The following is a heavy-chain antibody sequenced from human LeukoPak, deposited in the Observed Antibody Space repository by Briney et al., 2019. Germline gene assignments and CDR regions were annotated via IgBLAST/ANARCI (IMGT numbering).Heavy chain of an antibody. J-gene: IGHJ5*02. CDR3: ARVGEPRGWFEP. CDR1: GYTFTGFY. D-gene: IGHD3-16*01. V-gene: IGHV1-2*02. CDR2: FNPNSGVT. Sequence: GASVKVSCSASGYTFTGFYIHRVRQSPGQRLEWMGWFNPNSGVTDDDQTLQRRVTITPYTSTSTANMWLRSLTSGDTNVCQYARVGEPRGWFEPGGQGTLVSVFS.